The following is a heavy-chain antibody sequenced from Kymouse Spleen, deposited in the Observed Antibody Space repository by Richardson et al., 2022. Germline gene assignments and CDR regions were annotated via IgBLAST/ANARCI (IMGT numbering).Heavy chain of an antibody. CDR1: GFTFSSYW. V-gene: IGHV3-7*01. CDR3: ASQYYGSGSYSFDY. Sequence: EVQLVESGGGLVQPGGSLRLSCAASGFTFSSYWMSWVRQAPGKGLEWVANIKQDGSEKYYVDSVKGRFTISRDNAKNSLYLQMNSLRAEDTAVYYCASQYYGSGSYSFDYWGQGTLVTVSS. D-gene: IGHD3-10*01. CDR2: IKQDGSEK. J-gene: IGHJ4*02.